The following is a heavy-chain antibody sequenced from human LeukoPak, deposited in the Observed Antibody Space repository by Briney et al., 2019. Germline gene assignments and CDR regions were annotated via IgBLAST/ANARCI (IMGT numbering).Heavy chain of an antibody. V-gene: IGHV1-2*02. CDR2: INPNSGGT. CDR1: GYTFTGYY. CDR3: ARDLAARPRFDAFDI. D-gene: IGHD6-6*01. Sequence: ASVKVSCKASGYTFTGYYMHWVRQAPGQGLEWMGWINPNSGGTNYAQKFQGRVTMTRDTSISTAYMELSRLRSDDTAVYYCARDLAARPRFDAFDIWGQGTMVTVSS. J-gene: IGHJ3*02.